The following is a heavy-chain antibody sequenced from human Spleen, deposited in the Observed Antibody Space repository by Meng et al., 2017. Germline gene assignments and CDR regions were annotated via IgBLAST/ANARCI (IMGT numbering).Heavy chain of an antibody. J-gene: IGHJ4*01. Sequence: GQLVESGGGVVQPGRSLRLSCASSGFYFSNAWMSWVRQAPGKGLEWIGRMKSNVDGGTVDYAAAVKGRFFISRDDSENTFYLQMNSLKTEDTAVYYCSGHVDYWGHGTLVTVSS. CDR1: GFYFSNAW. V-gene: IGHV3-15*01. CDR2: MKSNVDGGTV. CDR3: SGHVDY.